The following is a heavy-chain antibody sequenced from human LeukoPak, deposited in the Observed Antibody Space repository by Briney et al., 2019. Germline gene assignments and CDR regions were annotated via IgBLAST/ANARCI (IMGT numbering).Heavy chain of an antibody. V-gene: IGHV3-23*01. CDR3: ARDGGSSWYFDY. J-gene: IGHJ4*02. Sequence: GGSLRLSCAASGFTFSSYGMSWVRQAPGKGLEWVSAISGSGGSTYYADSVKDRFTISRDNSKNTLYLQMSSLRAEDTAVYYCARDGGSSWYFDYWGQGTLVTVSS. D-gene: IGHD6-13*01. CDR1: GFTFSSYG. CDR2: ISGSGGST.